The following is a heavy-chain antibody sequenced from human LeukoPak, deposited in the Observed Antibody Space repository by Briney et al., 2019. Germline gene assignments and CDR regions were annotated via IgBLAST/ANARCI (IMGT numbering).Heavy chain of an antibody. CDR3: AKEEGYDSSGYYSYYFDY. CDR1: GFTFDDYT. J-gene: IGHJ4*02. Sequence: GGSLRLSCAASGFTFDDYTMHWVRQAPGKGLEWVSLISWDGGSTYYADSVKGRFTIPRDNSKNSLYLQMNSLRTEDTALYYCAKEEGYDSSGYYSYYFDYWGQGTLVTVSS. CDR2: ISWDGGST. V-gene: IGHV3-43*01. D-gene: IGHD3-22*01.